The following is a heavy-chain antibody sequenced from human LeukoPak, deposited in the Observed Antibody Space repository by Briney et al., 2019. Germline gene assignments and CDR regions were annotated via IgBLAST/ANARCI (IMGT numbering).Heavy chain of an antibody. CDR2: IRYDGSNR. CDR3: AKDSAAPISITMVRGRWYFDY. V-gene: IGHV3-30*02. Sequence: PGGSLRLSCGTSGFTFSRYGMHWVRQAPGKGLEWGAFIRYDGSNRYYADSVKGRFTISRDNSKNTLYLQIHSLRAEDTAVYYCAKDSAAPISITMVRGRWYFDYWGQGTLVTVSS. CDR1: GFTFSRYG. J-gene: IGHJ4*02. D-gene: IGHD3-10*01.